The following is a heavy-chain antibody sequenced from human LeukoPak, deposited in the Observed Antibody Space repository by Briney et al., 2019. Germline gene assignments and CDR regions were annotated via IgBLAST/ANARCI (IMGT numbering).Heavy chain of an antibody. V-gene: IGHV3-23*01. J-gene: IGHJ4*02. CDR3: AKGGESYRTGLDY. Sequence: PGGSLRLSCAASGCTFSSYAMSRVRQAPGKGLEWVSAISGSGGRTYHADSVKGRFTISRDNSKNTLYLQMNSLRAEDTAVYYCAKGGESYRTGLDYWGQGTLVTVSS. CDR1: GCTFSSYA. D-gene: IGHD1-26*01. CDR2: ISGSGGRT.